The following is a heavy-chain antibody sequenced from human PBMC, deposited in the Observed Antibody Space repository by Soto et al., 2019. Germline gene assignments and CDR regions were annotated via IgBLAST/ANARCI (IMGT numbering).Heavy chain of an antibody. J-gene: IGHJ4*02. Sequence: GASVKVSCKASGYTFTSYGISWVRQAPGQGLEWMGWISAYNGNTNYAQKLQGRVTMTTDTSTSTAYMELRSLRSDDTAVYYCARVHGIGYSYGSYYFVYWGQGTLVTVSS. D-gene: IGHD5-18*01. CDR1: GYTFTSYG. CDR3: ARVHGIGYSYGSYYFVY. V-gene: IGHV1-18*01. CDR2: ISAYNGNT.